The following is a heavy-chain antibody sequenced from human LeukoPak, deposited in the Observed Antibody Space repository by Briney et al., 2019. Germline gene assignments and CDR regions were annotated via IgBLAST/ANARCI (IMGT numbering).Heavy chain of an antibody. CDR3: ARDLGSGDYG. V-gene: IGHV1-69*04. Sequence: SVTVSCKASGGTFSIYAISWVRQAPGQGLEWMGRIIPILGIANYAQKFQGRVTITADKSTSTAYMELSSLRSEDTAVYYCARDLGSGDYGWGQGTLVTVSS. D-gene: IGHD4-17*01. J-gene: IGHJ4*02. CDR1: GGTFSIYA. CDR2: IIPILGIA.